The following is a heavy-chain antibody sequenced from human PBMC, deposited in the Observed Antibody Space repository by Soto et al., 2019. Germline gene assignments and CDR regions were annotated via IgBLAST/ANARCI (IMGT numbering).Heavy chain of an antibody. V-gene: IGHV3-21*01. CDR3: ARRHDYSNNPHAIYYDSSGYPYYYYYYGMDV. CDR1: GFTFSSYS. CDR2: ISSSSSYI. J-gene: IGHJ6*02. Sequence: EVQLVESGGGLVKPGGSLRLSCAASGFTFSSYSMNWVRQAPGKGLEWVSSISSSSSYIYYADSVKGRFTISRDNAKNSLYLQMNSLRAEDTAVYYCARRHDYSNNPHAIYYDSSGYPYYYYYYGMDVWGQGTTVTVSS. D-gene: IGHD3-22*01.